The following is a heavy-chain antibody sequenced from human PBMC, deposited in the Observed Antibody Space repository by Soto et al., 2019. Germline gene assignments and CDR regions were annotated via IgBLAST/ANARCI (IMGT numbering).Heavy chain of an antibody. CDR2: ISYDGSNK. D-gene: IGHD5-18*01. V-gene: IGHV3-30*18. J-gene: IGHJ4*02. CDR1: GFTFSSYG. Sequence: QVQLVESGGGVVQPGRSLRLSCAASGFTFSSYGMHWVRQAPGKGLEWVAVISYDGSNKYYADSVKGRFTISRDNSKNTLYLQMNSLRAEDTAVYYCAKEITAMEPRDYWGQGTLVTVSS. CDR3: AKEITAMEPRDY.